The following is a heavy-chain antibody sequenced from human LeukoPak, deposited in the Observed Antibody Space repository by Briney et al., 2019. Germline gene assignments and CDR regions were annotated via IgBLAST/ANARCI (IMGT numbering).Heavy chain of an antibody. Sequence: ASVKVSCKASGYIFTDYYVHWVRQAPGQGLEWMGWLNPNSGGTNYAQKFQGRVTMTRDTSINTAHMELSRLRSDDTALYYCARGDVVATNYHDYWGQGTLVTVSS. CDR2: LNPNSGGT. J-gene: IGHJ4*02. CDR1: GYIFTDYY. V-gene: IGHV1-2*02. D-gene: IGHD5-12*01. CDR3: ARGDVVATNYHDY.